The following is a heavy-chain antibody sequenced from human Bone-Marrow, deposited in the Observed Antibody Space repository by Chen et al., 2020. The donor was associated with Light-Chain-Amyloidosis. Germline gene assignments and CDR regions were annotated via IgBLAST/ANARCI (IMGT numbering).Heavy chain of an antibody. CDR2: MNPNSGNT. Sequence: QVQLVQSGAEVKKPRASVTVSCKASGYTFTSYDINWVRQATGQGLEWMGWMNPNSGNTGYAQKFQGRVTMTRNTSISTAYMGLSSLRSEDTAVYYCARGGITIFGVVIGRYYYMDVWGKGTTVTVSS. CDR1: GYTFTSYD. D-gene: IGHD3-3*01. V-gene: IGHV1-8*01. CDR3: ARGGITIFGVVIGRYYYMDV. J-gene: IGHJ6*03.